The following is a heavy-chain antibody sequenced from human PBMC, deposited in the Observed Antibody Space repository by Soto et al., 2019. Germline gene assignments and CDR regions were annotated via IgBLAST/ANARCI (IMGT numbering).Heavy chain of an antibody. CDR3: ARESGGATATLDYYYFYMDV. Sequence: QVQLVQSGAEVKKPGASVTVSCRASGDTFTGYYMHWVRQAPGQGLEWMGWINPNSGVTKYAQKFQGWVTMTRDTSIRTFYMQLSRLRSDDTAVYYCARESGGATATLDYYYFYMDVWGTGTTVTVSS. CDR2: INPNSGVT. J-gene: IGHJ6*03. V-gene: IGHV1-2*04. CDR1: GDTFTGYY. D-gene: IGHD5-12*01.